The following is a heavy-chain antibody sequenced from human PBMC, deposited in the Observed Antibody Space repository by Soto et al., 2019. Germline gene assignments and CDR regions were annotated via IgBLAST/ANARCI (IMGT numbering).Heavy chain of an antibody. Sequence: SETLSLTCAVYGGSFSGYYWSWVRQPPGMGLEWIGEINHSGSTNYNPSLKSRVTISVDTSKNQFSLKLSSVTAADTAVYYSARDYYDSSGRPTIDYWGQGTLVT. V-gene: IGHV4-34*01. J-gene: IGHJ4*02. CDR2: INHSGST. CDR1: GGSFSGYY. CDR3: ARDYYDSSGRPTIDY. D-gene: IGHD3-22*01.